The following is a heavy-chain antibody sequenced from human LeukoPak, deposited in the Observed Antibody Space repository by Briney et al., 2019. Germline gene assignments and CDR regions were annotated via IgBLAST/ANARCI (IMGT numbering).Heavy chain of an antibody. CDR1: GGSISSGGYY. V-gene: IGHV4-31*03. Sequence: SETLSLTCTVSGGSISSGGYYWSWIRQHPGKGLEWIGYIYYSGSTYYNPSLKSRVTISVDTSKNQFSLKLSSVTAADTAVYYCARGATIFGVVATNWFDPWGQGTLVTVSS. D-gene: IGHD3-3*01. J-gene: IGHJ5*02. CDR3: ARGATIFGVVATNWFDP. CDR2: IYYSGST.